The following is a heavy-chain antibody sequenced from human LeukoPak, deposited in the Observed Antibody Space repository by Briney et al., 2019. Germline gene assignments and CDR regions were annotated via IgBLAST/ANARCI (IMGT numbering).Heavy chain of an antibody. D-gene: IGHD2-21*02. V-gene: IGHV3-30*18. Sequence: GGSLRLSCAASGFTLSSYGMHWVRQAPGKGLEWVAVTSYDGSNKYYADSVKGRFTISRDNSKNTLYLQMNSLRAEDTAVYYCAKGRGVPYEVVTAILDPWGQGTLVSVSS. CDR2: TSYDGSNK. CDR3: AKGRGVPYEVVTAILDP. CDR1: GFTLSSYG. J-gene: IGHJ5*02.